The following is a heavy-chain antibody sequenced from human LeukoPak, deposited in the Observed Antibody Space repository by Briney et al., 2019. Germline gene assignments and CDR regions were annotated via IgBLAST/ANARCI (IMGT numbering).Heavy chain of an antibody. CDR2: ISSSGSFI. CDR1: GFTFSSYS. Sequence: PGGSLRLSCAASGFTFSSYSMNWVRQAPGEGLEWVSSISSSGSFIYYADSVKGRFTVSRDNARNSLFLQMNSLRAEDTAVYYCARDLRYCSSASCSENGAFDIWGQGTMVTVSS. J-gene: IGHJ3*02. D-gene: IGHD2-2*01. CDR3: ARDLRYCSSASCSENGAFDI. V-gene: IGHV3-21*01.